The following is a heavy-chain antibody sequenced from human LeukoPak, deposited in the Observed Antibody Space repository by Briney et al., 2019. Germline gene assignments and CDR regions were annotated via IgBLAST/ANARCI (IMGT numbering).Heavy chain of an antibody. Sequence: SQTLSLTCTVSGGSISSGGYYWSWIRQHPGKGLVWIGYIYYSGSTYHNPSLKSRVTISVDTSKNQFSLKLSSVTAADRAVYYCARAPFWYDSSAFDIWGQGTMVTVSS. CDR2: IYYSGST. J-gene: IGHJ3*02. CDR3: ARAPFWYDSSAFDI. CDR1: GGSISSGGYY. V-gene: IGHV4-31*03. D-gene: IGHD3-22*01.